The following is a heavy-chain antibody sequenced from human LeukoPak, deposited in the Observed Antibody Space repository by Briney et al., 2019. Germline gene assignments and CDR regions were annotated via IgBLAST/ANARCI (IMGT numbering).Heavy chain of an antibody. V-gene: IGHV3-30*02. J-gene: IGHJ5*02. CDR1: GFTFSSYG. CDR2: IRYDGSNK. D-gene: IGHD6-19*01. CDR3: AKDKVGYSSGWSNWFDP. Sequence: GGSLRLSCAASGFTFSSYGMHWVRQAPGKGLEWVAFIRYDGSNKYYADSVKGRFTISRDNSKNTLYLQMNSLRAEDTAVYYCAKDKVGYSSGWSNWFDPWGQGTLVTVSS.